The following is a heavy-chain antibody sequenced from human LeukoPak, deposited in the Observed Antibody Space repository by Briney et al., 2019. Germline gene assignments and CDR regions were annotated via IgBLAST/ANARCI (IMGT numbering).Heavy chain of an antibody. D-gene: IGHD6-13*01. Sequence: SETLSLTCTVSGGSISSYYWSWIRQPPGKGLEWIGYIYYSGSTNYNPSLKSRVTISVDTSKNQFSLKLSSVTAADTAVYYCARGYSSSWYYFDCWGQGTQVTVSS. CDR3: ARGYSSSWYYFDC. CDR1: GGSISSYY. V-gene: IGHV4-59*01. J-gene: IGHJ4*02. CDR2: IYYSGST.